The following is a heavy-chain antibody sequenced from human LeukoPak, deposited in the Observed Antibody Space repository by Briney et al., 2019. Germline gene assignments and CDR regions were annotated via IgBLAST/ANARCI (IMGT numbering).Heavy chain of an antibody. CDR2: IAGSADST. J-gene: IGHJ4*02. D-gene: IGHD3-22*01. Sequence: GGSLRLSCAVSGFTFSSYAMSWVRQAPGKGLEWVSAIAGSADSTYYADSVKGRFTISRDNSKNTLYLHMNSLRAEDTAVYYCAKDGEYYYDSSGPFDYWGQGTLVTVSS. CDR1: GFTFSSYA. V-gene: IGHV3-23*01. CDR3: AKDGEYYYDSSGPFDY.